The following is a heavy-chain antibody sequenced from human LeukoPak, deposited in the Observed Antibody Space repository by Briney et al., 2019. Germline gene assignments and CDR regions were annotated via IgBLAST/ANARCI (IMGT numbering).Heavy chain of an antibody. CDR3: ARVYVLDFWSGYYFDY. Sequence: EASVKVSCKASGYTFTGYYMHRVRQAPGQGLEWMGWINPNSGGTNYAQKFQGRVTMTRDTSISTAYMELSRLRSDDTAVYYCARVYVLDFWSGYYFDYWGQGTLVTVSS. J-gene: IGHJ4*02. CDR1: GYTFTGYY. V-gene: IGHV1-2*02. CDR2: INPNSGGT. D-gene: IGHD3-3*01.